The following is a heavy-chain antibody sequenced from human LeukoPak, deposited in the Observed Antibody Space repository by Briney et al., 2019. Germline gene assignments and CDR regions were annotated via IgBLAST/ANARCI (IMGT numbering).Heavy chain of an antibody. CDR1: GYAFTGYY. CDR3: ARALRWLQLDLGAFDI. CDR2: INPSDRRT. V-gene: IGHV1-46*01. J-gene: IGHJ3*02. Sequence: ASVKVSCKASGYAFTGYYMHWVRQAPGQGLEWMGIINPSDRRTSYAQKFQGRVTMTRDMSTSTVYMELSSLRSEDTAVYYCARALRWLQLDLGAFDIWGQGTKVTVSS. D-gene: IGHD5-24*01.